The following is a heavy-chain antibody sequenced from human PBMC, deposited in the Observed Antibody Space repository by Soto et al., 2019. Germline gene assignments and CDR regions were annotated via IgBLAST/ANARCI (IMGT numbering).Heavy chain of an antibody. CDR3: ARHQSHSSSYVDP. CDR1: GGSISSSSYY. D-gene: IGHD6-13*01. J-gene: IGHJ5*02. CDR2: IYYSGST. V-gene: IGHV4-39*01. Sequence: TSETLSLTCTVSGGSISSSSYYWGWIRQPPGKGLEWIGSIYYSGSTYYNPSLKSRVTISVDTSKNQFSLKLSSVTAADTAVYYCARHQSHSSSYVDPWGHGTMVTVSS.